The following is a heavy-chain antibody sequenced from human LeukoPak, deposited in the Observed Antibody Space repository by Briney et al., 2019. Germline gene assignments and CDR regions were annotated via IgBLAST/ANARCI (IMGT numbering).Heavy chain of an antibody. J-gene: IGHJ4*02. D-gene: IGHD5-18*01. CDR1: GFTFSDYY. CDR2: ISSSGDTM. CDR3: VRDTVGYGAAFDY. Sequence: PGGSLRLSCAASGFTFSDYYMTWIRQAPGKGLEWISYISSSGDTMHYADSVKGRFTISRDNARDSLYLQMHSLRAEDTAVYYCVRDTVGYGAAFDYWGQGTLVTVSS. V-gene: IGHV3-11*04.